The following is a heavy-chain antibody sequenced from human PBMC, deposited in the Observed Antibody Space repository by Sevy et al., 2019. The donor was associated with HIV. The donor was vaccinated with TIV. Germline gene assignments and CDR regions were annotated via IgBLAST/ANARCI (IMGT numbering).Heavy chain of an antibody. Sequence: AAVKVSCKVSGYTLNQLSMHWVRQAPGKGLERMGSFDPEDGERFYAQKFQGRVTMTEDTSTDTAYMELSSLRSEDTSVYYCATTKDYHESSGCPFDYWGQGTQVTVSS. V-gene: IGHV1-24*01. D-gene: IGHD3-22*01. J-gene: IGHJ4*02. CDR3: ATTKDYHESSGCPFDY. CDR2: FDPEDGER. CDR1: GYTLNQLS.